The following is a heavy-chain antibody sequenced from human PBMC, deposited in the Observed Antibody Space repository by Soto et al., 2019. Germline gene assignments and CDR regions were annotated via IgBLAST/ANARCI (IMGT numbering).Heavy chain of an antibody. CDR2: IITAFGPA. D-gene: IGHD6-13*01. CDR1: GGILNNYA. V-gene: IGHV1-69*01. Sequence: QVQLVQSGAEVKKPGSSLKVSCTASGGILNNYAISWLRQAPGQGLEWMGGIITAFGPAIYAQKFQGRVWITADESTQTAHLDLSSLRSEDTAVYYCAAGGSWARLDNWGQGTLVTVSS. CDR3: AAGGSWARLDN. J-gene: IGHJ4*02.